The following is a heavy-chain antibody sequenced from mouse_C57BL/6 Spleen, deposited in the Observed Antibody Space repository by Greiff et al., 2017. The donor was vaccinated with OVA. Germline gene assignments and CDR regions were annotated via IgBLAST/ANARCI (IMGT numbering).Heavy chain of an antibody. V-gene: IGHV5-17*01. CDR3: ARVVRGYYAMDY. Sequence: EVKVVESGGGLVKPGGSLKLSCAASGFTFSDYGMHWVRQAPEKGLEWVAYISSGSSTIYYADTVKGRFTISRDNAKNTLFLQMTSLRSEDMAMYYCARVVRGYYAMDYWGQGTSVTVSS. J-gene: IGHJ4*01. CDR1: GFTFSDYG. CDR2: ISSGSSTI. D-gene: IGHD2-2*01.